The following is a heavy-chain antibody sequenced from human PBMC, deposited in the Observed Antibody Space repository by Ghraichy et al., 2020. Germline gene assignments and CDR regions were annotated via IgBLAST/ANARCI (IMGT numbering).Heavy chain of an antibody. CDR3: AKDGGGYSSGWYPFAAFDI. CDR2: ISGSVGST. D-gene: IGHD6-19*01. V-gene: IGHV3-23*01. CDR1: GFTFSSYA. Sequence: GGSLRLSCAASGFTFSSYAMSWVRQAPGKGLEWVSAISGSVGSTYYADSVKGRFPISRDNSKNTLYLQMHSLRAEDTAVYYCAKDGGGYSSGWYPFAAFDIWGQGTMVTVSS. J-gene: IGHJ3*02.